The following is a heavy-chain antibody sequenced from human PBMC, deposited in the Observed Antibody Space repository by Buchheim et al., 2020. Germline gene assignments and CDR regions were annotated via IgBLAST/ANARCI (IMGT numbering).Heavy chain of an antibody. J-gene: IGHJ6*02. D-gene: IGHD4-11*01. Sequence: QVQLQESGPGLVKPSETLSLTCTVSGGSVSSGSYYWSWIRQPPGKGLEWIGYIYYSGSTNYNPSLKSRVTISVDTSKTQFSLKLSSVTAADTAVYYCARDGYSNSNYYYYYYGMDVWGQGTT. CDR3: ARDGYSNSNYYYYYYGMDV. CDR2: IYYSGST. CDR1: GGSVSSGSYY. V-gene: IGHV4-61*01.